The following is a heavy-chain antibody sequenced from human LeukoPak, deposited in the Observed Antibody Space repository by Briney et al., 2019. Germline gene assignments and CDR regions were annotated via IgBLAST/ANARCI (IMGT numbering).Heavy chain of an antibody. J-gene: IGHJ4*02. D-gene: IGHD6-19*01. CDR3: AKDPEPWLLYYFDY. V-gene: IGHV3-7*03. Sequence: GGSLRLSCAASGFTFSSYWMSWVRQAPGKGLEWVANIKQDGSERYYVDSVKGRFTISRDNSKNTLYLQTNSLRAEDTALYYCAKDPEPWLLYYFDYWSQGTLVTVSS. CDR1: GFTFSSYW. CDR2: IKQDGSER.